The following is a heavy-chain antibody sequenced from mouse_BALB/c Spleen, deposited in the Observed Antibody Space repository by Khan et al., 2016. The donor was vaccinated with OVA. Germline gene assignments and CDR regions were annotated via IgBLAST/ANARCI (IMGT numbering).Heavy chain of an antibody. V-gene: IGHV1S137*01. J-gene: IGHJ3*01. CDR1: GYTFTDFT. CDR3: TRGGGVNRFAY. D-gene: IGHD2-1*01. CDR2: ISTYYGDA. Sequence: VQLQESGAELVRPGVSVKISCKGSGYTFTDFTLHWVKQSHAMSLEWIGVISTYYGDATYNQRFKDKATMTVDKSSSTAYMELARLTSEDSAIFYCTRGGGVNRFAYWGQGTLVTVSA.